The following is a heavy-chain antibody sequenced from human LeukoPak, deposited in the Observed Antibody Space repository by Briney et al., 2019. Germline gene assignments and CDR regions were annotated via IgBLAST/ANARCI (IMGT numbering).Heavy chain of an antibody. CDR3: AKDRYTSSSHRVDY. CDR2: VSGSGDTT. D-gene: IGHD6-6*01. CDR1: GFTFTSFA. V-gene: IGHV3-23*01. J-gene: IGHJ4*02. Sequence: GGSLRLSCRASGFTFTSFAMTWVRQSPGKGLEWVSGVSGSGDTTSYADSVKGRFTISRDNSKNTLYLQMNSLRAEDTAVYYCAKDRYTSSSHRVDYWGQGTLVTVSS.